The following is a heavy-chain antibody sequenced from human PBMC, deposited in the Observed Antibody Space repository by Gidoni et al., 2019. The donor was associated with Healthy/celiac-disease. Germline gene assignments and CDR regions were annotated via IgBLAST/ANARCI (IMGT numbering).Heavy chain of an antibody. CDR3: ARRGYSSGWYSHYFDY. CDR2: IYYSGST. D-gene: IGHD6-19*01. Sequence: QLQLQESGPGLVKPSEALSLTCTVSGGSISSSSYYWGWIRQPPGKGLEWIGSIYYSGSTYYNPSLKSRVTISVDTSKNQFSLKLSSVTAADTAVYYCARRGYSSGWYSHYFDYWDQGTLVTVSS. V-gene: IGHV4-39*01. CDR1: GGSISSSSYY. J-gene: IGHJ4*02.